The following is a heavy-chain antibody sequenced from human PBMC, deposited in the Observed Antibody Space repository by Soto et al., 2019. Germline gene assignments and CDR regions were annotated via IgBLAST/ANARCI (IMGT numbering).Heavy chain of an antibody. J-gene: IGHJ3*01. CDR3: ASLNFDILTGYYAFDL. D-gene: IGHD3-9*01. CDR1: GGSISSSSYY. CDR2: ISYSGST. Sequence: PSETLSLTCTVSGGSISSSSYYWGLIRQTPGKGLEYIGYISYSGSTNYNPSLKSRVTTSLDTSKNQFSLKLSSVTAADTAIYYCASLNFDILTGYYAFDLWGQGTMVTVSS. V-gene: IGHV4-61*05.